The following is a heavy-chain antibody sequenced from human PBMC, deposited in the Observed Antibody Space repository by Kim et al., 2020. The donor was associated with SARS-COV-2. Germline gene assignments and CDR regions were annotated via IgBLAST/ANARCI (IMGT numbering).Heavy chain of an antibody. CDR2: LYSGGSSGTS. Sequence: GGSLRLSCVVSGFSVNSDYMNWVRQAPGKGLEWISILYSGGSSGTSYYTDSVKGRFSISRDVSRNTLYLEMNSLTVDDTAVYYCARARLGDWYFDLWGRGTRVTVSS. CDR3: ARARLGDWYFDL. J-gene: IGHJ2*01. V-gene: IGHV3-66*01. CDR1: GFSVNSDY. D-gene: IGHD3-9*01.